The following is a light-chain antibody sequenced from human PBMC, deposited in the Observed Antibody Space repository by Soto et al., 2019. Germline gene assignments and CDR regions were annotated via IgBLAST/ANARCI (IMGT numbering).Light chain of an antibody. CDR1: HYISTW. Sequence: DIHTTRSTSTQSACVRYRVTITSRASHYISTWLAWYQQKPGKAPKLLIYKASTLQSGVPSRFSGSGSGTEFTLTISSLQPDDFATYYCQQYNSIGVTFGQGRRLEIK. CDR2: KAS. J-gene: IGKJ5*01. V-gene: IGKV1-5*03. CDR3: QQYNSIGVT.